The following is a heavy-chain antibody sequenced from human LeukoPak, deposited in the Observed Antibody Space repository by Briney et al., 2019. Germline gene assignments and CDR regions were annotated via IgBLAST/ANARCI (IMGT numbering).Heavy chain of an antibody. D-gene: IGHD3-22*01. Sequence: PGRSLRLSCAASGFTFDDYAMHWVRQAPGKGLEWVSGISWNSGSIGYADSVKGRFTISRDNAKNSLYLQMNSLRAEDTALYYCAKVLGGYDSTDDAFDIWGQGTMVTVSS. J-gene: IGHJ3*02. CDR1: GFTFDDYA. CDR2: ISWNSGSI. V-gene: IGHV3-9*01. CDR3: AKVLGGYDSTDDAFDI.